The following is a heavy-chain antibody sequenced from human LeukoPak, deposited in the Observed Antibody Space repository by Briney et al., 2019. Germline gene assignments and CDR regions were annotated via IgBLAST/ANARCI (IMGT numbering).Heavy chain of an antibody. Sequence: SPSETLSLTCIVSGGSISSYYWNWIRQSAGKGLEWIGRIYIGGGTSYNPSLKSRVTMSVDTSKIQFSLNLTSVTAADTAMYYCARGPRMVAMNGYAFDIWGPGTTVIVSS. J-gene: IGHJ3*02. CDR1: GGSISSYY. CDR3: ARGPRMVAMNGYAFDI. D-gene: IGHD2-2*01. V-gene: IGHV4-4*07. CDR2: IYIGGGT.